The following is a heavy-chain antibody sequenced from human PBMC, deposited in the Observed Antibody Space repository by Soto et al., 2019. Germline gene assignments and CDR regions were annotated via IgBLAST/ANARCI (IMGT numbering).Heavy chain of an antibody. V-gene: IGHV4-39*01. J-gene: IGHJ6*04. CDR1: GGSISSSSYY. Sequence: SETLSLTCTVSGGSISSSSYYWGWIRQPPGKGLEWIGSIYYSGSTYYNPSLKSRVTISVDTSKNQFSLKLSSVTAADTAVYYCARGPASFWSGYYTTWGKGTTVTVSS. CDR3: ARGPASFWSGYYTT. CDR2: IYYSGST. D-gene: IGHD3-3*01.